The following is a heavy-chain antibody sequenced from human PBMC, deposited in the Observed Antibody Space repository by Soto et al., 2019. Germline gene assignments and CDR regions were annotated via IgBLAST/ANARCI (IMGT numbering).Heavy chain of an antibody. Sequence: SETLSLTCAVYGGSFSGYYWSWIRQPPGKGLEWIGEINHSGSTNYNPSLKSRVTISVDTSKNQFSLKLSSVTAADTAVYYCARGRTVFSRTGTTTAPNFDYWGQGTLVTVSS. CDR1: GGSFSGYY. V-gene: IGHV4-34*01. CDR3: ARGRTVFSRTGTTTAPNFDY. CDR2: INHSGST. J-gene: IGHJ4*02. D-gene: IGHD1-1*01.